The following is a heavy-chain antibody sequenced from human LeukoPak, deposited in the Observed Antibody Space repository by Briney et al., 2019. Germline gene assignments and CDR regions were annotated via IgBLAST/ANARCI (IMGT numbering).Heavy chain of an antibody. CDR2: VYYSGRT. D-gene: IGHD3-16*01. Sequence: SETLSLTCTVSGGSISVNTYYCAWIRQPPGRGLEWIGSVYYSGRTDYNPSLKSRVTISVDTSENQLSLSLNSVTAADTAMYYCARVKDPGGYYYYYYMDVWGKGTTVTVSS. J-gene: IGHJ6*03. CDR3: ARVKDPGGYYYYYYMDV. CDR1: GGSISVNTYY. V-gene: IGHV4-39*01.